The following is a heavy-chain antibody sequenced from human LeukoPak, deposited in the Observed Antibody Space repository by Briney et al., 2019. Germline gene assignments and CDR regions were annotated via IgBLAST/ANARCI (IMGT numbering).Heavy chain of an antibody. Sequence: PSETLSLTCTVSGGSISSSNYYWGWIRQPPGKGLEWVGNIYSSGSTYYNPSLKSRVSISVDTSKNQLSLKLSSVTAGDTAVYYCARRRGGSSWADYWGQGTLVTVSS. D-gene: IGHD6-13*01. CDR2: IYSSGST. V-gene: IGHV4-39*01. J-gene: IGHJ4*02. CDR1: GGSISSSNYY. CDR3: ARRRGGSSWADY.